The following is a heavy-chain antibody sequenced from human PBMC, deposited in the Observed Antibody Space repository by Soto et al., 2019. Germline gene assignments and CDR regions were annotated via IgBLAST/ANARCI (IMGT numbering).Heavy chain of an antibody. CDR3: ATQDGSGWSYFDY. D-gene: IGHD6-19*01. CDR1: GCSISSSSYY. J-gene: IGHJ4*02. V-gene: IGHV4-39*01. CDR2: ISYSGST. Sequence: QLQLQESGPGLVKPSETLSLTCTVSGCSISSSSYYWGWIRQPPGKGLEWSGSISYSGSTYYNPSLKRRVTISVATSKNQFSLKLSSVTAADTAVYYCATQDGSGWSYFDYWGQGTLVTVSS.